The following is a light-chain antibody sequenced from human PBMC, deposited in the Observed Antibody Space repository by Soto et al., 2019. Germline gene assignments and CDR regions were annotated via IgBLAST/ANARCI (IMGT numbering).Light chain of an antibody. CDR2: DAS. Sequence: DIQMTQSPATLSASVGDRVTITCRASQSISSWLAWYQQKPGKVPKLLIDDASSLESGVPSRFRGSVSGTEFTLTISSLQPDDFATYYCQQYNTYPWTFGQGTKVDIK. J-gene: IGKJ1*01. CDR1: QSISSW. CDR3: QQYNTYPWT. V-gene: IGKV1-5*01.